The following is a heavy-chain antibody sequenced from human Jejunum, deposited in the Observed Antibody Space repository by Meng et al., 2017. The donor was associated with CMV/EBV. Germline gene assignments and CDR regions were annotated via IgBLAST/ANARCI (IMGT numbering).Heavy chain of an antibody. Sequence: FRNYAMSWVRQAPGKEPEWVSVNSGSGSVSRTDYADSVKGRFTISRDDSKKTLYLQMHSLRVEDTAIYYCAKREASTVFGVAFDYWGQGTRVTVSS. CDR3: AKREASTVFGVAFDY. J-gene: IGHJ4*02. CDR2: NSGSGSVSRT. V-gene: IGHV3-23*01. D-gene: IGHD3-3*01. CDR1: FRNYA.